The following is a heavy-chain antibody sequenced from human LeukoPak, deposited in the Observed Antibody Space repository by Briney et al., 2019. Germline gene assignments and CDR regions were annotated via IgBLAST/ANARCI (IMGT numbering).Heavy chain of an antibody. CDR3: ARDGQGIAVAFDY. J-gene: IGHJ4*02. Sequence: GGSLRLSCAASGLTFSSYEMNWVRQAPGKGLEWVSYISSSGSTIYYADSVKGRFTISRDNAKNSLYLQMNSLRAEDTAVYYCARDGQGIAVAFDYWGQGTLVTVSS. V-gene: IGHV3-48*03. CDR2: ISSSGSTI. D-gene: IGHD6-19*01. CDR1: GLTFSSYE.